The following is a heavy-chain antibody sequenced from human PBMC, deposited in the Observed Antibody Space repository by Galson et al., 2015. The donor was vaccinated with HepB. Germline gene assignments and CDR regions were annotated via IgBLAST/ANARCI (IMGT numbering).Heavy chain of an antibody. CDR2: INPNSGGTWINPNSGGT. V-gene: IGHV1-2*02. D-gene: IGHD3-10*01. CDR3: AREESGEGNFGSGMHD. CDR1: GSIFTGYF. J-gene: IGHJ4*02. Sequence: SVKVSCKASGSIFTGYFIHWVRQAPGQGLEWMGWINPNSGGTWINPNSGGTNYAQKFQGRVTMTRDTSISTAYMELSRLGFDDTAAYYCAREESGEGNFGSGMHDWGQGTLVTVSS.